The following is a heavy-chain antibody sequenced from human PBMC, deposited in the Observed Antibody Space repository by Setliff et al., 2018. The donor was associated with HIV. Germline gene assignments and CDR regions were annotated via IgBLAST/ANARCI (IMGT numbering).Heavy chain of an antibody. CDR2: IYHSGRT. Sequence: SETLSLTCAVSGGSISSPNWWSWVRQPPGKGLEWIGEIYHSGRTNYNPSLKSRVTISVDKSNSQFSLRLSSVTAADTAVYYCARSTAEIAVAGIWGQGTMVTVSS. V-gene: IGHV4-4*02. CDR3: ARSTAEIAVAGI. D-gene: IGHD6-19*01. CDR1: GGSISSPNW. J-gene: IGHJ3*02.